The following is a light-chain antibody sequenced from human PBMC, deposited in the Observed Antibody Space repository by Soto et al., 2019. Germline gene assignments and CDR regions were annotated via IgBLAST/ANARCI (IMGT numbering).Light chain of an antibody. CDR1: SSDIGAGYD. CDR3: QSYDSTRSVNYV. J-gene: IGLJ1*01. CDR2: GNI. Sequence: QSVLTQPPSVSGAPGQRVTISCSGSSSDIGAGYDVHWYQQLPGKAPKLLIYGNINRPSGVPDRFSGSNSGTSASLAISGLQAEAEADYYCQSYDSTRSVNYVFGTGTKLTVL. V-gene: IGLV1-40*01.